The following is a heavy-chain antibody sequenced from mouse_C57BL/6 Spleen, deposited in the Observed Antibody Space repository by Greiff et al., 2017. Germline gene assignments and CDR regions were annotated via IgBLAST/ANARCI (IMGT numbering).Heavy chain of an antibody. D-gene: IGHD2-2*01. CDR3: ARIPSGYYDSMDY. CDR1: GYTFTSYW. V-gene: IGHV1-61*01. J-gene: IGHJ4*01. CDR2: IYPSDSET. Sequence: QVQLQQPGPELVRPGSSVKLSCKASGYTFTSYWMDWVKQRPGQGLEWIGNIYPSDSETHYNEKFKDKATLTVNKSSGTAYMQLSSLTSEDSAVYDCARIPSGYYDSMDYWGQGTSVTVSA.